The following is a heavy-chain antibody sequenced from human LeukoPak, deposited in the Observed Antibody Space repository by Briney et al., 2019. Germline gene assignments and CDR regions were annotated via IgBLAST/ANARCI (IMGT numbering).Heavy chain of an antibody. J-gene: IGHJ4*02. Sequence: ASVKVSCKASGYTFTGYYMHWVRQAPGQGLEWMGWINPNSGGTNYAQKFQGRVTMTGDTSISTAYMELSRLRSDDTAVYYCARAGGGSGYSDYWGQGTLVTVSS. V-gene: IGHV1-2*02. CDR2: INPNSGGT. CDR3: ARAGGGSGYSDY. D-gene: IGHD3-22*01. CDR1: GYTFTGYY.